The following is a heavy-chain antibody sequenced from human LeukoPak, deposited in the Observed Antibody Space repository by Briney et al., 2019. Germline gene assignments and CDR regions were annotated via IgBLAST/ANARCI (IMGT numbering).Heavy chain of an antibody. CDR1: GFTFSNYA. V-gene: IGHV3-23*01. J-gene: IGHJ4*02. CDR2: IGTGGDT. Sequence: PGGSLRLSCAASGFTFSNYAMAWVRQAPGKGLEWVSVIGTGGDTYYADSVKGRFTISRDNSKNTLYLQMNSLRAEDTAVYYCAKDYGDYSDYWGQGTLVTVSS. CDR3: AKDYGDYSDY. D-gene: IGHD4-17*01.